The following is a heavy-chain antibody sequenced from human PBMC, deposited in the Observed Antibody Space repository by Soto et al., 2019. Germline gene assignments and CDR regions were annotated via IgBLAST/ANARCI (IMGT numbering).Heavy chain of an antibody. J-gene: IGHJ3*01. V-gene: IGHV1-69*02. CDR2: IIPILGIA. Sequence: GASVKVSCKASGGTFSSYTISWVRQAPGQGLEWMGRIIPILGIANYAQKFQGRVTITADKSTSTAYMELNSLRIKDTAMYYCVRGYRSFDVWGRGTMVTVSS. CDR3: VRGYRSFDV. CDR1: GGTFSSYT. D-gene: IGHD5-18*01.